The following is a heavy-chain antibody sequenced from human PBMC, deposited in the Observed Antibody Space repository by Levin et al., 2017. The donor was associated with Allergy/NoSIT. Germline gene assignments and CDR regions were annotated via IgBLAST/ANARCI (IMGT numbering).Heavy chain of an antibody. CDR1: GYTFTSYA. V-gene: IGHV1-18*01. CDR2: ISAYNGHT. Sequence: ASVKVSCKASGYTFTSYAISWVRQAPGQGLEWMGWISAYNGHTSYAQNLQDRVTMTTDTSTSTAYMELRSLRSDDTAVYFCARAPLPTVTNYYGMDVWGQGTTVTVSS. CDR3: ARAPLPTVTNYYGMDV. J-gene: IGHJ6*02. D-gene: IGHD4-11*01.